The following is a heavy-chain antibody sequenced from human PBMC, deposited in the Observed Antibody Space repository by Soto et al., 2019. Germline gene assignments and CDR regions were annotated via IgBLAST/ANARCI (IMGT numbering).Heavy chain of an antibody. V-gene: IGHV3-13*01. Sequence: GGSLRLSCAASGFTFSSYDMHWVRQATGKGLEWVSTIGTAGDTYCPGSVKGRFTISRQNAKNSLYLQMNGLRAEDTAVYYCARDGEMATMDYWGQGTLVTVSS. D-gene: IGHD5-12*01. CDR1: GFTFSSYD. J-gene: IGHJ4*02. CDR2: IGTAGDT. CDR3: ARDGEMATMDY.